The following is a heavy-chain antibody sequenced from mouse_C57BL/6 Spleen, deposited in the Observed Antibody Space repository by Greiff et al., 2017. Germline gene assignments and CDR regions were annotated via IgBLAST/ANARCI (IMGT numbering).Heavy chain of an antibody. CDR3: ARQDFYYTAMDY. CDR1: GYTFTSYW. V-gene: IGHV1-59*01. Sequence: VQLQQPGAELVRPGTSVKLSCKASGYTFTSYWMHWVKQRPGQGLEWIGVIDPSDSYTNYNQKFKGKATLTVATSSSAAYMQLSSLASEDSAVYYCARQDFYYTAMDYWGQRASVPVSS. J-gene: IGHJ4*01. CDR2: IDPSDSYT. D-gene: IGHD2-1*01.